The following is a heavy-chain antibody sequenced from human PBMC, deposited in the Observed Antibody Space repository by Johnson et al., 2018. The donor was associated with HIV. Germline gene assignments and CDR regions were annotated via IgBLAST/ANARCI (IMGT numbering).Heavy chain of an antibody. J-gene: IGHJ3*02. CDR2: IKQDGSEK. CDR1: GITFSSYW. D-gene: IGHD5-12*01. CDR3: ARGRFPEYIDIASGAFDI. Sequence: VQLVESGGGVVQPGGSLRLSCAASGITFSSYWMSWVRQAPGKGLEWVANIKQDGSEKYYVDSVQGRFTISRDNVQNSLSLQMNSLRPEDTAVYYCARGRFPEYIDIASGAFDIWGQGTMVTVSS. V-gene: IGHV3-7*02.